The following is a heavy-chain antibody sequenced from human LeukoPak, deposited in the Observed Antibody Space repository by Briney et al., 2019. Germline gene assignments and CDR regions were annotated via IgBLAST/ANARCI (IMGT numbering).Heavy chain of an antibody. CDR1: GGSISSYY. CDR2: INHSGST. J-gene: IGHJ4*02. Sequence: SETLSLTCTVSGGSISSYYWSWFRRPPGQGLEWIGYINHSGSTKYNPSLRSRVTISVDTSKNQFSLTVSSVTASDTAVYYCARHDGGAYPFDIWGQGTLVTVS. D-gene: IGHD2-15*01. V-gene: IGHV4-59*08. CDR3: ARHDGGAYPFDI.